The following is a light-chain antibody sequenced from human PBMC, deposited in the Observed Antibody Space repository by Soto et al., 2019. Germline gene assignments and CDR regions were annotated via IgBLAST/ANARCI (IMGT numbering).Light chain of an antibody. CDR1: QTISSW. Sequence: TQSPGTLSGSVGDRVTITCRASQTISSWLAWYQQKPGKAPKLLIYDASDLETGVPSRFSGSGSGTGFTFTISSLQPEDFATYYCQQYESLPLTFGQGTRLEIK. V-gene: IGKV1-33*01. J-gene: IGKJ5*01. CDR2: DAS. CDR3: QQYESLPLT.